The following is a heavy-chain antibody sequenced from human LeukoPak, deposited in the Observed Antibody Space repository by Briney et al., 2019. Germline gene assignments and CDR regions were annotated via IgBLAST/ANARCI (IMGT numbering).Heavy chain of an antibody. J-gene: IGHJ4*02. CDR3: ARDATAIGYCSSTSCYPYYFDY. Sequence: GGSLRLPCAASGSTFSSYSMNWVRQAPGKGLEWVSSISSSSSYIYYADSVKGRFTISRDNAKNSLYLQMNSLRAEDTAVYYCARDATAIGYCSSTSCYPYYFDYWGQGTLVTVSS. CDR2: ISSSSSYI. V-gene: IGHV3-21*01. CDR1: GSTFSSYS. D-gene: IGHD2-2*01.